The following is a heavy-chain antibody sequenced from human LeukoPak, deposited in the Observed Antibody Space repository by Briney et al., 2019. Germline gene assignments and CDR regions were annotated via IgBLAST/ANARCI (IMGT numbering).Heavy chain of an antibody. CDR2: ISSSGSTI. CDR3: ARDAPPSYSSGWYLYY. J-gene: IGHJ4*02. Sequence: PGGSLRLSCAASGFTFSSYEMNWVRQAPGKGLEWVSYISSSGSTIYYADSVKGRFTISRDNAKNSLYLQMNSLRAEDTAVYYCARDAPPSYSSGWYLYYWGQGTLVTVSS. D-gene: IGHD6-19*01. CDR1: GFTFSSYE. V-gene: IGHV3-48*03.